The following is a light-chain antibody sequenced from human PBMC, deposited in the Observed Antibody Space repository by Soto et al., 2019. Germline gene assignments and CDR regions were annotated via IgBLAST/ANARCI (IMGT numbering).Light chain of an antibody. CDR3: SSYASSSSLV. Sequence: QSALTQPASVSGSLGQSITISCTGTRSDVGGYNFVSWFQQHPGKVPKLMIYDVNDRPSGVSNRFSGSKSGNTASLTISGLQAEDEADYYCSSYASSSSLVFGTGTKLTVL. J-gene: IGLJ1*01. CDR2: DVN. V-gene: IGLV2-14*01. CDR1: RSDVGGYNF.